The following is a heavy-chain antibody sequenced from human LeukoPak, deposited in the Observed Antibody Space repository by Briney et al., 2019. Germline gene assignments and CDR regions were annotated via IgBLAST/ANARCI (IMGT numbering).Heavy chain of an antibody. D-gene: IGHD3-9*01. Sequence: SETLSLTCAVYGGSFSGYYWSWIRQPPGKGLEWIGEINHSESTNYNPSLKSRVTISVDTSKNQFSLKLSSVTAADTAVYYCAPPRRGVRYFDPWGQGTLVTVSS. CDR3: APPRRGVRYFDP. CDR1: GGSFSGYY. V-gene: IGHV4-34*01. J-gene: IGHJ5*02. CDR2: INHSEST.